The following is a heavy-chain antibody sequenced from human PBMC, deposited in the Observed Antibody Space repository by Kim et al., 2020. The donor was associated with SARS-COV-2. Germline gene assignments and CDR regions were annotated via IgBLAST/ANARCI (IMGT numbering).Heavy chain of an antibody. CDR1: GGSISSGDYY. D-gene: IGHD2-2*01. CDR2: IYYSGST. V-gene: IGHV4-30-4*01. J-gene: IGHJ4*02. Sequence: SETLSLTCTVSGGSISSGDYYWSWIRQPPGKGLEWIGYIYYSGSTYYNPSLKSRVTISVDTSKNQFSLKLSSVTAADTAVYYCARVPGYCSSTSCLAGSYFDYWGQGTLVTVSS. CDR3: ARVPGYCSSTSCLAGSYFDY.